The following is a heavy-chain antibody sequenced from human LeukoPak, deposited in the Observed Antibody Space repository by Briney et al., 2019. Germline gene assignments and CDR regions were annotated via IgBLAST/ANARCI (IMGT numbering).Heavy chain of an antibody. J-gene: IGHJ4*02. CDR1: GFTFSNYW. V-gene: IGHV3-7*01. D-gene: IGHD3-10*01. CDR2: INQDSSEK. Sequence: GGSLRLSCAASGFTFSNYWMSWVRQAPGKGLEWVANINQDSSEKYYVDSVKGRFTISRDNAKNSLYLQLNTLRPEDTAVYYCARDSLWFGELDYWGQGTLVTVSS. CDR3: ARDSLWFGELDY.